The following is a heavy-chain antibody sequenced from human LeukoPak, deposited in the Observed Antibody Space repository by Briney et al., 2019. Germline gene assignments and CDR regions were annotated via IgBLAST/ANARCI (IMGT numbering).Heavy chain of an antibody. CDR2: IIPIFGTA. CDR1: GGTFSSYA. CDR3: ARGLGYCSGSSCYKWYYFDY. D-gene: IGHD2-15*01. Sequence: SVKVSCKASGGTFSSYAISWVRQAPGQGLEWMGGIIPIFGTANYAQKFQGRVTITADESTSTAYMELSSLRSEDTAVYYCARGLGYCSGSSCYKWYYFDYWGQGTLVTVST. J-gene: IGHJ4*02. V-gene: IGHV1-69*13.